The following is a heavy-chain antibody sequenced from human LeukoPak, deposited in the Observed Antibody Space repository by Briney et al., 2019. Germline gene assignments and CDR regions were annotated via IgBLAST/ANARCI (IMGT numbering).Heavy chain of an antibody. Sequence: PGGSLRLSCAASRFTFSSYGMNWVRQAPGKGLEWVSAISGSGGSTYYADSVKGRFTISRDNSKNTLYLQMNSLRAEDSAVYYWAKNYGSGSSVKYYYYMDVWGKGTTVTVSS. CDR1: RFTFSSYG. V-gene: IGHV3-23*01. D-gene: IGHD3-10*01. CDR2: ISGSGGST. J-gene: IGHJ6*03. CDR3: AKNYGSGSSVKYYYYMDV.